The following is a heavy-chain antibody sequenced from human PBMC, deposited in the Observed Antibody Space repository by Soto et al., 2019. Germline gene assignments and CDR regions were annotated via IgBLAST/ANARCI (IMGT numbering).Heavy chain of an antibody. D-gene: IGHD6-19*01. CDR1: GGSISSYY. V-gene: IGHV4-59*01. CDR2: IYYSGST. Sequence: SETLSLTCAVSGGSISSYYWSWIRQPPGKGLEWIGYIYYSGSTNYNPSLKSRVTISVDTSKNQFSLKLSSVTAADTAVYYCARGIEGWYQGRYYYGMDVWGQGTTVTVSS. CDR3: ARGIEGWYQGRYYYGMDV. J-gene: IGHJ6*02.